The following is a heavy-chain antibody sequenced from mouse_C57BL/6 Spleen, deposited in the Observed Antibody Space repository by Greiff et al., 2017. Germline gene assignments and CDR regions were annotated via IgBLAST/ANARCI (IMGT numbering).Heavy chain of an antibody. CDR2: IWRGGST. J-gene: IGHJ4*01. Sequence: QVQLQQSGPGLVQPSQSLSITCTVSGFSLTSYGVHWVRQSPGKGLEWLGVIWRGGSTDYNAAFMSRLSITKDNSKSQVFFKMNSLQADDTAIYYCAKKNYYGSSYGYAMDYWCQGTSVTVSS. CDR3: AKKNYYGSSYGYAMDY. CDR1: GFSLTSYG. V-gene: IGHV2-5*01. D-gene: IGHD1-1*01.